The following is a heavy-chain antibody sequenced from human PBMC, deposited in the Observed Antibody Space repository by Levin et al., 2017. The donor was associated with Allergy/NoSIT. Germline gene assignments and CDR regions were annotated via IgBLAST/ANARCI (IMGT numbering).Heavy chain of an antibody. D-gene: IGHD4-17*01. CDR1: GGSISNNY. Sequence: SCTVSGGSISNNYWSWIRQSPGMGLEYIGYVYYIGSTNYNPSLKSRVTISVDTSKSQFSLKLRSVTVADTAVYYCARGGVTVTGFDYWGQGNLVTVSS. CDR2: VYYIGST. V-gene: IGHV4-59*01. CDR3: ARGGVTVTGFDY. J-gene: IGHJ4*02.